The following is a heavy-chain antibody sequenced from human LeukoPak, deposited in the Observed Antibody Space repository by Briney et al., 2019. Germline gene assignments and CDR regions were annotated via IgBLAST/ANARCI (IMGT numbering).Heavy chain of an antibody. Sequence: SETLSLTCTVSGGSISSSSYYWGWIRQPPGKGLEWIGSIYYSGSTYYNPSLKSRVTISVDTSKNQFSLKLSSVTAADTAVYYCARLRIMRIAVAGTGAFDYWGQGTLVTVSS. CDR1: GGSISSSSYY. D-gene: IGHD6-19*01. V-gene: IGHV4-39*01. CDR2: IYYSGST. J-gene: IGHJ4*02. CDR3: ARLRIMRIAVAGTGAFDY.